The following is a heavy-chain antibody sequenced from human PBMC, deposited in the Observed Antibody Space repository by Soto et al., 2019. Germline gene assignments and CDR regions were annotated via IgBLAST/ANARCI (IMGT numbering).Heavy chain of an antibody. CDR1: GFTFSNAW. CDR2: IKSKTDGGTT. D-gene: IGHD3-22*01. V-gene: IGHV3-15*07. CDR3: TTSSGYYPETFDY. Sequence: GGSLRLSCAASGFTFSNAWMNWVRQAPGKGLEWVGRIKSKTDGGTTDYAAPVKGRFTISRDDSKNTLYLQMNSLKTEDTAVYYCTTSSGYYPETFDYWGQGTLVTVSS. J-gene: IGHJ4*02.